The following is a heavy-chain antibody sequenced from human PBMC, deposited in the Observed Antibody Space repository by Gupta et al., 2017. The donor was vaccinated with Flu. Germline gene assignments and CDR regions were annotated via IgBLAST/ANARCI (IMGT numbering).Heavy chain of an antibody. D-gene: IGHD2-2*01. Sequence: QMQLVESGGGVVQFGTSLRLSGAASGFTFSSYGIHWGRQAPGKGLGLVADIASDGSHKDYADSVRGRFTISRDNSKNTLSLEMDSLRVEDTAVYYCAKDGPWTASCPYYCYYMDVWGKGTTVTVSS. V-gene: IGHV3-30*18. J-gene: IGHJ6*03. CDR3: AKDGPWTASCPYYCYYMDV. CDR1: GFTFSSYG. CDR2: IASDGSHK.